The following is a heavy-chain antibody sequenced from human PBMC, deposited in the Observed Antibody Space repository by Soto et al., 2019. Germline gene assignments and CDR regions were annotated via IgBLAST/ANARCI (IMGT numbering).Heavy chain of an antibody. D-gene: IGHD3-22*01. J-gene: IGHJ4*02. CDR1: GFTFSSYA. CDR2: ISGSGGST. CDR3: AKKYYYDSSGSSLDY. Sequence: GGSLRLSCAASGFTFSSYAMSWVRQAPGKGLEWVSAISGSGGSTYYADSVKGRFTISRDNSKNTLYLQMNSLRAEDTAVYYCAKKYYYDSSGSSLDYWGQGTLVTVSS. V-gene: IGHV3-23*01.